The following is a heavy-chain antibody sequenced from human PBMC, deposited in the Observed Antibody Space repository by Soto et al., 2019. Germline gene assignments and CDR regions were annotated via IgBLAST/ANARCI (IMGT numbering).Heavy chain of an antibody. D-gene: IGHD3-10*01. V-gene: IGHV1-69*13. CDR3: ARSPGTGQGYYYGMDV. J-gene: IGHJ6*02. Sequence: SVKVSCKASVGTFSSYAISWVRQAPGQGLEWMGGIIPIFGTANYAQKFQGRVTITADESTSTAYMELSSLRSEDTAVYYCARSPGTGQGYYYGMDVWGQGTTVTVSS. CDR1: VGTFSSYA. CDR2: IIPIFGTA.